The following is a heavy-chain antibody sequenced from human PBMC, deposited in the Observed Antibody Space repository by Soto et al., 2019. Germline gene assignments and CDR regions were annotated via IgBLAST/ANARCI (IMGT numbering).Heavy chain of an antibody. V-gene: IGHV3-74*01. CDR3: ARVAVGYYYMDV. Sequence: EVQLVESRGGLVQPGGSLRLSCAASGFTFSNYWMHWVRQAPGKGLVWVSRINSDGTRTNYADSVKGRFTISRDNAENTLYLQMNSLTAEDTAVYYCARVAVGYYYMDVWGKGTTVTVSS. CDR1: GFTFSNYW. CDR2: INSDGTRT. J-gene: IGHJ6*03.